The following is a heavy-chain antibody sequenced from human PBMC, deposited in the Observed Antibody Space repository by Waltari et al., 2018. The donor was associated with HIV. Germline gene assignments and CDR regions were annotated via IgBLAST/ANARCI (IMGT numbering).Heavy chain of an antibody. V-gene: IGHV3-30*18. CDR2: ISYDGSNK. CDR3: AKDKGGVTYIFDY. CDR1: GFPFSSYG. Sequence: QVQLVESGGGVVQPGRSLRLSCAASGFPFSSYGMHGVRQAPGKGLEWVAFISYDGSNKYYADAVKGRFTISRDNSKNTLDLQMNSLRAEDTAVYYCAKDKGGVTYIFDYWGQGTLVTVSS. J-gene: IGHJ4*02. D-gene: IGHD1-1*01.